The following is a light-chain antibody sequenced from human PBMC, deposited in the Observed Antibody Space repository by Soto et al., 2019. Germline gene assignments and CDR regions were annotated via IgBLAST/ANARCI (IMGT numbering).Light chain of an antibody. CDR1: QNILYSSNNKNY. CDR2: WAS. CDR3: QQYYSTPQT. J-gene: IGKJ2*01. Sequence: DIVMTQSPDSLAVSLGERATINCKSSQNILYSSNNKNYLAWYQQKPGQPPKLLIYWASTRESGVPDRFSGSGSGTDFTLTISSLQAEDVAVYYCQQYYSTPQTFGQGIKLEIE. V-gene: IGKV4-1*01.